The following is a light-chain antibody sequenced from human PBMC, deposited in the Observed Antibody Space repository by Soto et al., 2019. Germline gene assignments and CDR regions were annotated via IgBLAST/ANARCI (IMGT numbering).Light chain of an antibody. J-gene: IGKJ3*01. Sequence: EILLTHSPATLSLSPWEIATLSCRASQTVNNFFAWYQQKPGQAPRLLIYDASYRATGIPARFSGSGSGTDFTLTISSLEAEDSAIYYCQQRGSWPATFGPGTKVDIK. V-gene: IGKV3-11*01. CDR3: QQRGSWPAT. CDR1: QTVNNF. CDR2: DAS.